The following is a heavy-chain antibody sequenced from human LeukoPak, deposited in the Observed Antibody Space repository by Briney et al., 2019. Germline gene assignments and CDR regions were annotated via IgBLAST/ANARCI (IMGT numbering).Heavy chain of an antibody. CDR2: IYDDGSKE. V-gene: IGHV3-33*01. D-gene: IGHD3-3*01. Sequence: PGRSLRLSCVASGFTFSDYGIHWVRQAPGKGLEWVAVIYDDGSKEHLADSVKGRFTISTDQSKNTAVLQMNSLRVEDTAVYYCARDLKSGYVDFWGQGTLVTVSS. J-gene: IGHJ4*02. CDR1: GFTFSDYG. CDR3: ARDLKSGYVDF.